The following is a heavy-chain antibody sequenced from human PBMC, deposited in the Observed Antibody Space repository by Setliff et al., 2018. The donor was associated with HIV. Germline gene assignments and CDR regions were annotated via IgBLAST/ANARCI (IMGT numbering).Heavy chain of an antibody. CDR3: ATYYYDSSGYQVDAFDI. V-gene: IGHV4-61*02. D-gene: IGHD3-22*01. Sequence: SETLSLTCTVSGGSISSGSYYWSWIRQPAGKGLEWIGRIHTSGSTNYNPSLKSRVTISVDTSKNQFSLKLSSVTAADTAVYYCATYYYDSSGYQVDAFDIWGQGTMVTVSS. J-gene: IGHJ3*02. CDR1: GGSISSGSYY. CDR2: IHTSGST.